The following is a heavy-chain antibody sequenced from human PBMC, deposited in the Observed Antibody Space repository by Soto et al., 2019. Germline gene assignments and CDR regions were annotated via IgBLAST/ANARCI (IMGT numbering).Heavy chain of an antibody. CDR1: GGSITNSY. J-gene: IGHJ6*02. CDR2: IFDSAIT. CDR3: AADFFGSGSSHSGRYYYGMDV. V-gene: IGHV4-59*03. D-gene: IGHD3-10*01. Sequence: SETLSLTCSVPGGSITNSYWSWIRQPPGQGLEWIGYIFDSAITRYNPSLKSRVTTSMDTSQNQVSLRLTSVTAADTAVYYCAADFFGSGSSHSGRYYYGMDVWGQGTTVTVFS.